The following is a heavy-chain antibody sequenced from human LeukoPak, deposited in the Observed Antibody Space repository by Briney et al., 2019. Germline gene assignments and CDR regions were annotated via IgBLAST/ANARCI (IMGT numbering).Heavy chain of an antibody. J-gene: IGHJ6*02. V-gene: IGHV3-23*01. CDR2: ISGSGGST. D-gene: IGHD2-15*01. CDR3: AKDLGYCSGGSCYSNSYYYGMDV. Sequence: GGSLRLSRAASGFTFSSYAMSWVRQAPGKGLEWVSAISGSGGSTYYADSVKGRFTISRDNSKNTLYLQMNSLRAEDTAVYYCAKDLGYCSGGSCYSNSYYYGMDVWGQGTTVTVSS. CDR1: GFTFSSYA.